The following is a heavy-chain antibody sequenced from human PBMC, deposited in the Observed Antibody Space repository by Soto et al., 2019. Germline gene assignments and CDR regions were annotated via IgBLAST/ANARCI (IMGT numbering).Heavy chain of an antibody. Sequence: SETLSLTCTVSGGSISSGDYYWSWIRQPPGKGLEWIGCIYYSGSTYYNPSLKSRVTISVDTSKIQFSLKLTSVTAADTAVYYCARDVKEMGRGVSLYYGLDVWGQGTTVT. D-gene: IGHD3-10*01. CDR1: GGSISSGDYY. J-gene: IGHJ6*02. CDR3: ARDVKEMGRGVSLYYGLDV. CDR2: IYYSGST. V-gene: IGHV4-30-4*01.